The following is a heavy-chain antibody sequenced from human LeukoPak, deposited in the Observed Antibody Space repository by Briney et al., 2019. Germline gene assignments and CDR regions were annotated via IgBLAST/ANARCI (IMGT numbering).Heavy chain of an antibody. CDR2: IKQDGSEK. Sequence: GGSLRLSCAASGFTFSSYWMSWARQAPGNGLEWVANIKQDGSEKYYVDSVKGRFTISRDNAKNSLYLQMNSLRAEDTAVYYCAGIAVAGTAFDYWGQGTLVTVSS. V-gene: IGHV3-7*01. J-gene: IGHJ4*02. CDR3: AGIAVAGTAFDY. CDR1: GFTFSSYW. D-gene: IGHD6-19*01.